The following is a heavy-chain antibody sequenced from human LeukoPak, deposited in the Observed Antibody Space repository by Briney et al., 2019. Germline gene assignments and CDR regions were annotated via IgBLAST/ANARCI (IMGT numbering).Heavy chain of an antibody. V-gene: IGHV3-33*08. CDR3: ARDQGPPD. J-gene: IGHJ4*02. CDR2: IWYDGSNK. Sequence: GGSLRLSCAASGFTVSSNYMSWVRQAPGKGLEWVAVIWYDGSNKYYADSVKGRFTISRDNSKNTLYLQMNSLRAEDTAVYYCARDQGPPDWGQGTLVTVSS. CDR1: GFTVSSNY.